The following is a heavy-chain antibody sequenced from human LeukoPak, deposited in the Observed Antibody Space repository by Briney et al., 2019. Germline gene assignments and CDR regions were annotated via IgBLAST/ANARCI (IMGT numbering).Heavy chain of an antibody. Sequence: GGSLRLSCAASGFTFTNYWMSWVRQAPGKGLEWVANINQDGSEKYYVDSVKGRFTISRDNAKNSLYLQMNSLRPEDTAVYYCAKDRSYYDSGGFRNFDYWGQGTLVTVSS. CDR1: GFTFTNYW. J-gene: IGHJ4*02. CDR2: INQDGSEK. V-gene: IGHV3-7*01. D-gene: IGHD3-22*01. CDR3: AKDRSYYDSGGFRNFDY.